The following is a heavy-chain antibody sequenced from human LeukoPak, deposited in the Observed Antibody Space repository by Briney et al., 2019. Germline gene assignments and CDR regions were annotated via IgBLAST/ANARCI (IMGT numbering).Heavy chain of an antibody. CDR3: ARGVQPLDY. CDR2: ISYDGSNK. V-gene: IGHV3-30*03. CDR1: GFTFSSYG. Sequence: GGTLRLSCAASGFTFSSYGMHWVRQAPGKGLEWVAVISYDGSNKYYGDSAKGRFTISRDNSNNTLYLQMNSLRAEDTAVYYCARGVQPLDYWGQGTLVTVSS. J-gene: IGHJ4*02.